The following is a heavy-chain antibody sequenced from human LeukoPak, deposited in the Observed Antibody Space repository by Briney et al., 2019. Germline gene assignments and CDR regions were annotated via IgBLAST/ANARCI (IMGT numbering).Heavy chain of an antibody. V-gene: IGHV1-18*01. J-gene: IGHJ4*02. CDR1: GYTFTKYG. CDR3: ARDRSNNDY. CDR2: ISVYTGKT. Sequence: ASVKVSCKASGYTFTKYGISWVRQAPGQGLEWMGWISVYTGKTDYAQKFQGRVTMTTDTTTSTVYMELTSLRSDDTAVYYRARDRSNNDYWGQGTLVTVSS. D-gene: IGHD6-13*01.